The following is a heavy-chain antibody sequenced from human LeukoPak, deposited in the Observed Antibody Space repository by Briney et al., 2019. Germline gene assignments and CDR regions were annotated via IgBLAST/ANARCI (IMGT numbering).Heavy chain of an antibody. CDR2: IYYSGST. CDR3: ARDIGLLWFGEPYYFDY. CDR1: GGSISSSSYY. Sequence: SETLSLTCTVSGGSISSSSYYWGWIRQPPGKGLEWIGSIYYSGSTNYNPSLKSRVTISVDTSKNQFSLKLSSVTAADTAVYYCARDIGLLWFGEPYYFDYWGQGTLVTVSS. J-gene: IGHJ4*02. D-gene: IGHD3-10*01. V-gene: IGHV4-39*07.